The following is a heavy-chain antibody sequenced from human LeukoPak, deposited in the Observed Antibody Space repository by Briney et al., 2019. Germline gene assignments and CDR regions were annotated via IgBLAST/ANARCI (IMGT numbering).Heavy chain of an antibody. J-gene: IGHJ4*02. Sequence: SSETLSLTCTVSGGSVNSGSYYWSWIRQPPGKGLEWIGYIYYSGSINYNPSLKSRVTISVDTSKNQFSLKLSSVTAADTAVYYCARVVVVSAAGYYFDYWGQGTLVTVSS. CDR1: GGSVNSGSYY. V-gene: IGHV4-61*01. CDR2: IYYSGSI. D-gene: IGHD2-2*01. CDR3: ARVVVVSAAGYYFDY.